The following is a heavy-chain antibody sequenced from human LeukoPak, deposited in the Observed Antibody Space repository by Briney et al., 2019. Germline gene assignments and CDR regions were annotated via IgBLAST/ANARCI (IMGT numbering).Heavy chain of an antibody. Sequence: SETLSLTCTVSGGSISSYYWSWIRQPPGKGLEWIGYIYYSGSTNYNPSLKSRDTISVDTSKNQFSLKLSSVTAADTAVYYCAGVYGSGSYYHFDYWGQGTLVTVSS. V-gene: IGHV4-59*01. J-gene: IGHJ4*02. CDR3: AGVYGSGSYYHFDY. CDR1: GGSISSYY. D-gene: IGHD3-10*01. CDR2: IYYSGST.